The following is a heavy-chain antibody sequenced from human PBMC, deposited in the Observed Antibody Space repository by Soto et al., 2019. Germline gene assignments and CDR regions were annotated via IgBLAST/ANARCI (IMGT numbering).Heavy chain of an antibody. Sequence: PWEALKISCQGSGYRFANSWIGWVRQMPGKGLEWMGIIYPGDSDTRYSPSFQGQVTISADKSISTAYLQWSSLKASDSAIYYCARHVDTAMIKANFESWCQGILVTLFS. J-gene: IGHJ4*02. CDR2: IYPGDSDT. V-gene: IGHV5-51*01. CDR3: ARHVDTAMIKANFES. CDR1: GYRFANSW. D-gene: IGHD5-18*01.